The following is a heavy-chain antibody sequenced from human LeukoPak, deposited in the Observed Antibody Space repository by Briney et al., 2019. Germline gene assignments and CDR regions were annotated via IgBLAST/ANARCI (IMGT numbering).Heavy chain of an antibody. CDR1: GFTFSSYA. Sequence: SGRSLRLSCAASGFTFSSYAMHWVRQAPGKGLEWVAVISYDGSNKYYADSVKGRFTISRDNSKNTLYLQMNSLRAEDTAVYYCAMNRDYDFWSGHIWGQGTMVTVSS. CDR2: ISYDGSNK. V-gene: IGHV3-30-3*01. J-gene: IGHJ3*02. CDR3: AMNRDYDFWSGHI. D-gene: IGHD3-3*01.